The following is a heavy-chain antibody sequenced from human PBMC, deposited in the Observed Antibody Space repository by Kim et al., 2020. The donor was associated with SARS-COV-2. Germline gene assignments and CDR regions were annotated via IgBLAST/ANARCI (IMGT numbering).Heavy chain of an antibody. CDR3: ATATTFYYFYS. J-gene: IGHJ4*02. V-gene: IGHV4-59*01. CDR2: YSGGT. CDR1: DGSISSYY. Sequence: SETLSLTWTVSDGSISSYYWSWIRQPPGKGLEWVGYYSGGTNYNPSLKSRVTISVDTSKNQFSLKLTSVTAADTAVYYCATATTFYYFYSWGQGTLVTVSS.